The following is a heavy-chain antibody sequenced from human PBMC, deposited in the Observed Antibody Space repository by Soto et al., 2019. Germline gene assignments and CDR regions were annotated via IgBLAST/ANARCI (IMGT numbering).Heavy chain of an antibody. CDR3: AKLSRYSVRWLYYFDY. D-gene: IGHD5-18*01. CDR1: GFIFSSYA. Sequence: GGSLRLSCTASGFIFSSYAMSWVRQAPGKGLEWVSSITASGADTYYADSVKGRFSISRDNSEKTVHLQMNSLRDEDKAVYYCAKLSRYSVRWLYYFDYWGQGTLVTVSS. V-gene: IGHV3-23*01. J-gene: IGHJ4*02. CDR2: ITASGADT.